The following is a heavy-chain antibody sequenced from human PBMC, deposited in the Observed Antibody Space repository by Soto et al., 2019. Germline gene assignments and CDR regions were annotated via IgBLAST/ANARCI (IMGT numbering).Heavy chain of an antibody. D-gene: IGHD7-27*01. J-gene: IGHJ4*02. V-gene: IGHV4-30-2*01. CDR3: ARVPSTGEFDY. CDR1: GGSISSAGYS. Sequence: SATLSLTCDVSGGSISSAGYSWSWIRQPPGNGLEWIGYIDHSGSTHYTPSLKSRVTMSVDRSKNRFSLNLSSVTAADTAVYYCARVPSTGEFDYWGQGTLVTVSS. CDR2: IDHSGST.